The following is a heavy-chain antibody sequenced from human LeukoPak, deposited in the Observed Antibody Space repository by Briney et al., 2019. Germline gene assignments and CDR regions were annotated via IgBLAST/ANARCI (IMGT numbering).Heavy chain of an antibody. V-gene: IGHV3-48*03. CDR3: AKDYSSAAATYNWFDP. J-gene: IGHJ5*02. CDR1: GFTFSSYE. Sequence: GGSLRLSCAASGFTFSSYEMNWVRQAPGKGLEWVSYISSSGSTIYYADSVKGRFTISRDNSKNTLYLQMNSLRAEDTAVYYCAKDYSSAAATYNWFDPWGQGTLVTVSS. D-gene: IGHD6-13*01. CDR2: ISSSGSTI.